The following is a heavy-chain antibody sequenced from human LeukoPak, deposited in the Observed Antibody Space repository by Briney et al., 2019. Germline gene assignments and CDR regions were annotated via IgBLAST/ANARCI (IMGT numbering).Heavy chain of an antibody. CDR1: GGSISSGSYY. Sequence: SQTLSLTCTVSGGSISSGSYYWRWIRQPAGTGLEWIGRIYTSGSTNYNPSLKSRVTISVDTSKNQFSLKLSSVTAADTAVYYCARDTGGIAAQTDYWGQGTLVTVSS. CDR3: ARDTGGIAAQTDY. J-gene: IGHJ4*02. D-gene: IGHD6-6*01. V-gene: IGHV4-61*02. CDR2: IYTSGST.